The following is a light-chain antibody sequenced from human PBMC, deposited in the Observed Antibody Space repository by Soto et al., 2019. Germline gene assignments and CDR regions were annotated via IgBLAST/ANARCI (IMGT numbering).Light chain of an antibody. CDR2: RIF. J-gene: IGKJ1*01. V-gene: IGKV3-15*01. Sequence: EIVMTQSPGTVSVFPGETVTLSCRASQSVSGYLDWFHQKPGQAPRLVLLRIFTRAIGVPARFSGSGSGTDFTLTISSLQPEDFAVYYCQQYSFLPRTFGQGTKVDIK. CDR1: QSVSGY. CDR3: QQYSFLPRT.